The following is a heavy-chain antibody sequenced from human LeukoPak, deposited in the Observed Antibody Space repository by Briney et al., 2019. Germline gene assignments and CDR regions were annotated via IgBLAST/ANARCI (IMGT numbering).Heavy chain of an antibody. J-gene: IGHJ4*02. V-gene: IGHV3-7*01. D-gene: IGHD3-22*01. CDR3: ARSRSGYYEDY. CDR2: IKEDGSEK. CDR1: GFIFSSYW. Sequence: GGSLRLSCAASGFIFSSYWMSWVRQAPGKGLEWVANIKEDGSEKYYVDSVKGRFTISRDNAKNSLSLQVNSLSAEDTAVYYCARSRSGYYEDYWGQGTLVTVSS.